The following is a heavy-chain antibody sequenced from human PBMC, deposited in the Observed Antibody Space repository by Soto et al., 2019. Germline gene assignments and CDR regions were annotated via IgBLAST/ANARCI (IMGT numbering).Heavy chain of an antibody. Sequence: ESGGGLVQPGGSLRLSCAASGFTFSSYAMSWVRQAPGKGLEWVSAISGSGGSTYYADSVKGRFTISRDNSKNTLYLQMNSLRAEDTAVYYCAKADKDIVVVPAAIYYGMDVWGQGTTVTVSS. D-gene: IGHD2-2*01. CDR2: ISGSGGST. CDR1: GFTFSSYA. V-gene: IGHV3-23*01. J-gene: IGHJ6*02. CDR3: AKADKDIVVVPAAIYYGMDV.